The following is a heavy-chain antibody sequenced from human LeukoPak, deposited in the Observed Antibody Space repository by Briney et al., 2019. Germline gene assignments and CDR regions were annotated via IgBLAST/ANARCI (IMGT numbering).Heavy chain of an antibody. CDR3: AKASSGRFDY. CDR2: IYNTGST. J-gene: IGHJ4*02. CDR1: GGSISSGNYY. Sequence: SETLSLTCTVSGGSISSGNYYWSWIRQPAGKGLEWIGRIYNTGSTNYNTSLESRVTISVDTSKNQLSLKLGSVTAADTAVYYCAKASSGRFDYWGQGTLVTVSS. D-gene: IGHD6-19*01. V-gene: IGHV4-61*02.